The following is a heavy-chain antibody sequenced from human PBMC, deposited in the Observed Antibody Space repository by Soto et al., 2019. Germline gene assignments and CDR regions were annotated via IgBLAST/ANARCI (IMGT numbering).Heavy chain of an antibody. CDR3: ARGRSFRLVGFPLDS. CDR1: GFSIQTSYS. Sequence: SETLSLTCGVSGFSIQTSYSWGWIRQPPGKGLEGTGLLSHSGRAISHPSFSSRASISLDTTNNAYSLTLKSVTAADTAVYYCARGRSFRLVGFPLDSWGQGTLVTV. D-gene: IGHD3-16*02. V-gene: IGHV4-38-2*01. CDR2: LSHSGRA. J-gene: IGHJ4*02.